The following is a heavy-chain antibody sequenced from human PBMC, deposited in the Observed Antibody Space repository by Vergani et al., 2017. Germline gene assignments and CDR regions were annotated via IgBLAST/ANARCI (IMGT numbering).Heavy chain of an antibody. D-gene: IGHD3-9*01. CDR1: GGTFSSYA. J-gene: IGHJ3*02. CDR2: IIPIFGTV. CDR3: AGVEVIEAYKYDILTAYLSRSGAFDI. Sequence: QVQLVQSGAEVKKPGSSVKVSCKASGGTFSSYAISWVRQAPGQGLEWMGRIIPIFGTVNYAQNFQGRVTITADESTSTAYMELSSLRSEDTAVYYCAGVEVIEAYKYDILTAYLSRSGAFDIWGQGTMVTVSS. V-gene: IGHV1-69*13.